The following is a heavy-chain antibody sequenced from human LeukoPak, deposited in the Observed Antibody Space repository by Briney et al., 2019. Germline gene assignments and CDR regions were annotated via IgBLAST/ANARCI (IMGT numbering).Heavy chain of an antibody. CDR2: IRYDGTTT. V-gene: IGHV3-30*02. CDR3: AKEIFCTQTTCQGNDAFHI. Sequence: GGSLRLSCAASGLTFSDFGMHWVRQAPGKGLEWVTFIRYDGTTTYYADSVKGRFTVSRDNSKNTVYLQMGSLKAEDTAIYYCAKEIFCTQTTCQGNDAFHIWGQGTVVTVSS. D-gene: IGHD3-9*01. J-gene: IGHJ3*02. CDR1: GLTFSDFG.